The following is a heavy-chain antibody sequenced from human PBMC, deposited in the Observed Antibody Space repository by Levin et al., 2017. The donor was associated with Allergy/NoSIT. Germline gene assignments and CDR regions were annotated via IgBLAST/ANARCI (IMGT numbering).Heavy chain of an antibody. CDR1: GASISTYNSF. J-gene: IGHJ4*02. V-gene: IGHV4-39*01. CDR2: ISYSGVT. D-gene: IGHD2-8*01. CDR3: ATQNGGTSNVDH. Sequence: SETLSLTCTVSGASISTYNSFWTWIRQAPGTGMEWIGDISYSGVTYYRPSLNSRVTMSVDTSTNQFSLRLNSVTAADVGVYYCATQNGGTSNVDHWGRGTLVTVSP.